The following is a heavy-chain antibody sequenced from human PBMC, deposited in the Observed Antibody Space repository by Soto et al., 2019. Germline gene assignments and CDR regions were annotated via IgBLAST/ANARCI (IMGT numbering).Heavy chain of an antibody. CDR2: IYYSGST. CDR3: ARGSVGPGFDP. CDR1: GGSISSGGYY. Sequence: SETLSLTCTVSGGSISSGGYYWSWIRQHPGKGLEWIGYIYYSGSTYYNPSLKSRVTISVDTSKNQFSLKLSSVTAADTAVYYCARGSVGPGFDPWGQGTVVTVSS. V-gene: IGHV4-31*03. J-gene: IGHJ5*02.